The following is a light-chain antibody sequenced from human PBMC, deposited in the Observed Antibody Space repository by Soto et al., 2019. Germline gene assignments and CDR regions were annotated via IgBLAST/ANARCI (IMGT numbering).Light chain of an antibody. Sequence: EIVMTQSPATLSVSPGEGATLSCRASQSVSSKLAWYQQKPGQAHRLLIYGASTRATGIQARFSGSGSGTEFTLIIRSLQSEDSAVYYCQQYNSWLWTVGQGTKVDIK. J-gene: IGKJ1*01. CDR2: GAS. CDR1: QSVSSK. CDR3: QQYNSWLWT. V-gene: IGKV3-15*01.